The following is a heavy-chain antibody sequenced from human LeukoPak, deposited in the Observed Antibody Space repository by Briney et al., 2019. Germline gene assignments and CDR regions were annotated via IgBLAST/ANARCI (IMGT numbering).Heavy chain of an antibody. V-gene: IGHV4-34*01. CDR1: GGSFRGYY. CDR2: ITHSGST. D-gene: IGHD6-13*01. J-gene: IGHJ5*02. Sequence: SETLSLTCAVYGGSFRGYYWSWIRHPPGKGLEWIGEITHSGSTNYNPPLKSRVTISVDTSKNQFSLKLSSVTAADTAVYYCARGKQQLHWFDPWGKGTLVTVS. CDR3: ARGKQQLHWFDP.